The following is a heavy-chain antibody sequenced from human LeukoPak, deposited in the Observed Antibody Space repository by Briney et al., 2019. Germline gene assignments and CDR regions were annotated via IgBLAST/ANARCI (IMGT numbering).Heavy chain of an antibody. CDR3: ARDRSGSYYDWFDP. CDR1: GYTFTSFG. V-gene: IGHV1-18*01. D-gene: IGHD1-26*01. Sequence: ASVKVSCKASGYTFTSFGIIWVRQAPGQGLEWMGWISAYNGNTNYAQNLQGRVTMTTDTSTSTAYMELRSLRSDDTAMYYCARDRSGSYYDWFDPWGQGTLVTVSS. J-gene: IGHJ5*02. CDR2: ISAYNGNT.